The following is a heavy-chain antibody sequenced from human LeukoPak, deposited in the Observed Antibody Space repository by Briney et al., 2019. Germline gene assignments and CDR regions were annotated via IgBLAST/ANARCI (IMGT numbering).Heavy chain of an antibody. CDR2: ISSSAGSI. Sequence: GGSLRLSCAASGFIFSDYYMSWIRQAPGKGLEWVSYISSSAGSIYYADSVKGRFTISRDNAKNTLYLQMNSLRAEDTAVYYCEKRGPHLSSGKHFDYWGQGTLVTVS. V-gene: IGHV3-11*04. CDR1: GFIFSDYY. J-gene: IGHJ4*02. D-gene: IGHD3-22*01. CDR3: EKRGPHLSSGKHFDY.